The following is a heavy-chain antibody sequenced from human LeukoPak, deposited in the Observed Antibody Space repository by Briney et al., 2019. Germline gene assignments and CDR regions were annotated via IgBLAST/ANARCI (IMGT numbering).Heavy chain of an antibody. V-gene: IGHV1-69*06. CDR1: GYTFSGYY. CDR2: IIPIFGTA. D-gene: IGHD2-15*01. CDR3: AREGYCSGGSCYSSNPFDY. Sequence: SVKVSCKASGYTFSGYYMHWVRQAPGQGLEWMGGIIPIFGTANYAQKFQGRVTITADKSTSTAYMELSSLRSEDTAVYYCAREGYCSGGSCYSSNPFDYWGQGTLVTVSS. J-gene: IGHJ4*02.